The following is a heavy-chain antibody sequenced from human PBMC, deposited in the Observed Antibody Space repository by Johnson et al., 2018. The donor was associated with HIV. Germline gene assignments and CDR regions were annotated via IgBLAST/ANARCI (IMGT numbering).Heavy chain of an antibody. Sequence: VQLVESGGGVVQPGRSLRLSCAASGFTFSSYAMQWVRQAPGKGLEWVTLISFDGNNKYYAESVRGRFTISRDNSKNTLYLQMNSLTTEDTAVYYCARNTEDRVYGGVSNGAFDLWGQGTVVTVSS. CDR3: ARNTEDRVYGGVSNGAFDL. CDR1: GFTFSSYA. CDR2: ISFDGNNK. V-gene: IGHV3-30-3*01. D-gene: IGHD4-23*01. J-gene: IGHJ3*01.